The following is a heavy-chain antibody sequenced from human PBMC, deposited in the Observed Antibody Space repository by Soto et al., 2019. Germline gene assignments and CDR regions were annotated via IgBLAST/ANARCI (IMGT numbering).Heavy chain of an antibody. CDR1: GGSISSGDYY. D-gene: IGHD3-3*01. CDR3: ARGAPYDFWSGYLLDY. V-gene: IGHV4-30-4*08. Sequence: PSETLSLTCTVSGGSISSGDYYWSWIRQHPGKGLEWIGYIYYSGSTYYNPSLKSRVTISVDTSKNQFSLKLSSVTAADTAVYYCARGAPYDFWSGYLLDYWGQGTLVTVSS. CDR2: IYYSGST. J-gene: IGHJ4*02.